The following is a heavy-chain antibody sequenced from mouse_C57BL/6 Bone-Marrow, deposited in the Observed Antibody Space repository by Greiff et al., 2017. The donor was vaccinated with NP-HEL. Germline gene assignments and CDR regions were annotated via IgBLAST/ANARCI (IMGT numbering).Heavy chain of an antibody. CDR1: GYAFSSYW. Sequence: VQLQQSGAELVKPGASVKISCKASGYAFSSYWMNWVKQRPGKGLEWIGQIYPGDGDTNYNGKFKGKATLTADKSSSTAYMQLISLTSEDSAVYFCARRSREDYAMDYWGQGTSVTVSS. J-gene: IGHJ4*01. V-gene: IGHV1-80*01. CDR3: ARRSREDYAMDY. CDR2: IYPGDGDT.